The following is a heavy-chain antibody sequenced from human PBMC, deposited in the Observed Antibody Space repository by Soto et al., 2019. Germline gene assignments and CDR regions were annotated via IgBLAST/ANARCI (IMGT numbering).Heavy chain of an antibody. CDR1: GFTFSSYS. CDR2: ISSSSSYI. CDR3: AREIRIAAAGKPNWFDP. V-gene: IGHV3-21*01. Sequence: GGSLRLSCAASGFTFSSYSMNWVRQAPGKGLEWVSSISSSSSYIYYADSVKGRFTISRDNAKNSLYLQMNSLRAEDTAVYYCAREIRIAAAGKPNWFDPWGQGTLVTVSS. D-gene: IGHD6-13*01. J-gene: IGHJ5*02.